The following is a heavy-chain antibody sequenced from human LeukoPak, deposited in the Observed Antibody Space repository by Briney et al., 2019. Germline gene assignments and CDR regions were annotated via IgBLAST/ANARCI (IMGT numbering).Heavy chain of an antibody. J-gene: IGHJ4*02. D-gene: IGHD3-10*01. CDR3: ARHSHYYGSGSFYRDYFDY. V-gene: IGHV4-59*08. CDR2: IYRSGST. Sequence: SETLSLTCTVSGGSISAYYWSWIRQPPGKGLEWIGYIYRSGSTNTNPSLKSRVTISVDASENQFSLKLRSVTAADTAVYYCARHSHYYGSGSFYRDYFDYWGQGTLVTVSS. CDR1: GGSISAYY.